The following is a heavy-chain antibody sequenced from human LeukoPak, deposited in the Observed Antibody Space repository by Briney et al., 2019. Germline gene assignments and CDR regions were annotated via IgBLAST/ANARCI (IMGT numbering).Heavy chain of an antibody. D-gene: IGHD3-3*01. V-gene: IGHV3-23*01. CDR1: GFTFSSYA. Sequence: GGSPGLSCSASGFTFSSYAMTWVRQAPGKGLEWVSTISGRGDLEFYTESVKGRFTISRDHSKNTVHLQMDSLRAEDTAIYYCAREGDFWSGYPIDHYYYMDVWGKGTTVTVTS. CDR3: AREGDFWSGYPIDHYYYMDV. J-gene: IGHJ6*03. CDR2: ISGRGDLE.